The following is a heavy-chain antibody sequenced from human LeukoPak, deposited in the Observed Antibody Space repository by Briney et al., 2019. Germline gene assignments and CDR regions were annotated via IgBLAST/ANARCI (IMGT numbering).Heavy chain of an antibody. CDR1: GFTFSSYA. D-gene: IGHD3-3*02. V-gene: IGHV3-7*01. J-gene: IGHJ5*02. Sequence: GGSLRLSCAASGFTFSSYAMSWVRQAPGKGLEGVANIKQDGSEKYYVDSVKGRFTISRDNAKNSLYLQMNSLRAEDTAVYYCAKPTHFNWFDPWGQGTLVTVSS. CDR3: AKPTHFNWFDP. CDR2: IKQDGSEK.